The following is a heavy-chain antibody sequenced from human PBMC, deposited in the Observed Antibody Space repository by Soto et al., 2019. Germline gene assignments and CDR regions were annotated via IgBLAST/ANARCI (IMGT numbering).Heavy chain of an antibody. CDR1: GFTFSSYW. CDR2: INSDGSST. CDR3: ARVPAAGIAAAGIENCFDP. V-gene: IGHV3-74*01. J-gene: IGHJ5*02. D-gene: IGHD6-13*01. Sequence: EVQLVESGGGLVQPGGSLRLSCAASGFTFSSYWMHWVRQAPGKGLVWVSRINSDGSSTSYADSVKGRFTISRDNAKNTLYLQMNSLRAEDTAVYYCARVPAAGIAAAGIENCFDPWGQGTLVTVSS.